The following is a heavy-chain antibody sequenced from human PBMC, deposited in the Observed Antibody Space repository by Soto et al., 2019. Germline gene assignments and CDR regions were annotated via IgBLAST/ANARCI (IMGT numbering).Heavy chain of an antibody. D-gene: IGHD3-16*01. Sequence: EVQLVESGGGLVQPGGSLRLSCAVSGITFSTYWMSWFRQAPGKGLEWVADIREDGSDVNYVDSVKGRFTISIDNNKNSLYLQRNRQRDGDTAIYYCVGGWGGHFDLWGRGTLVTVS. CDR2: IREDGSDV. CDR1: GITFSTYW. CDR3: VGGWGGHFDL. J-gene: IGHJ2*01. V-gene: IGHV3-7*01.